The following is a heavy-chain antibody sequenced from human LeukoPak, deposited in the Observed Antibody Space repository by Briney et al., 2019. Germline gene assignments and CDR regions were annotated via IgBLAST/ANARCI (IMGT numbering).Heavy chain of an antibody. J-gene: IGHJ6*03. V-gene: IGHV3-30*02. D-gene: IGHD3-16*02. Sequence: GGSLRLSCAASGFTFSSYGMHWVRQAPGKGLEWVAFIRYYGSNKYYADSVKGRFTISRDNSKNTLYLQMNSLRAEDTAVYYCAKDYGTFGGVIVPDYYYYYMDVWGKGTTVTVSS. CDR2: IRYYGSNK. CDR3: AKDYGTFGGVIVPDYYYYYMDV. CDR1: GFTFSSYG.